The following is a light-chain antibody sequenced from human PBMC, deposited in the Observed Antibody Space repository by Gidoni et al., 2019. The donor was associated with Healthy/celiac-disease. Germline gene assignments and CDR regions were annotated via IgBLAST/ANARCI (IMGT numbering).Light chain of an antibody. CDR3: QQYGSSPMCS. V-gene: IGKV3-20*01. CDR1: QSVSSSY. Sequence: EIVLTQSPGTLSLSPGERATLSCRASQSVSSSYLAWNQQKPGQAPRLLIYGASSRATGIPDRFSSSGSGTDFTLTISRLEPEDFAVYYCQQYGSSPMCSFGQGTKLEIK. CDR2: GAS. J-gene: IGKJ2*04.